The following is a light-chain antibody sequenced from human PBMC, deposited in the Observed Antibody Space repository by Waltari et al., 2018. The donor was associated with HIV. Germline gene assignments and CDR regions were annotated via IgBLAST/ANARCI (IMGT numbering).Light chain of an antibody. CDR3: GSWDSSLSVWV. CDR1: SPNLANTY. V-gene: IGLV1-51*01. J-gene: IGLJ3*02. Sequence: QSVLTQPPSVSAAPGQKVTISCSGSSPNLANTYVSWYQQIPGTAPKLLIFDNNKRPSEIPDRFSGSQSGTSATLGITGLQTGDEADYYCGSWDSSLSVWVFGGGTKLTVL. CDR2: DNN.